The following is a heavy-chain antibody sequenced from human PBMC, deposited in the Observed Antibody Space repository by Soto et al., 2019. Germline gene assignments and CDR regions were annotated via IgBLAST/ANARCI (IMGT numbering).Heavy chain of an antibody. CDR1: GFTFSAYN. Sequence: EVQLVESGGGLVKPGGSLRLSCAASGFTFSAYNMNWVRQPPGKGLGWVSSITSSSSSIYYADSLKGRFTISRDNAKNSLYLQMNSLRAEDTAVYYCASHYGDNGWFDPWGQGNLVTVSS. D-gene: IGHD4-17*01. J-gene: IGHJ5*02. CDR3: ASHYGDNGWFDP. CDR2: ITSSSSSI. V-gene: IGHV3-21*06.